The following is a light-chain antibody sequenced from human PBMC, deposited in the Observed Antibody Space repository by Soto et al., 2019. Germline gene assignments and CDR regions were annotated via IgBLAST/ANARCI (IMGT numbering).Light chain of an antibody. CDR1: QSISSY. V-gene: IGKV1-39*01. J-gene: IGKJ4*01. Sequence: DIQMTQSPSSLSASVGDRVTITCRASQSISSYLHWYQQKPGKAPKLLIYAASSLQSGVPSRFSGSGSGTDFTLTISSLQPEDFATYYCQQSYSTPRTFGGGTKVDIK. CDR3: QQSYSTPRT. CDR2: AAS.